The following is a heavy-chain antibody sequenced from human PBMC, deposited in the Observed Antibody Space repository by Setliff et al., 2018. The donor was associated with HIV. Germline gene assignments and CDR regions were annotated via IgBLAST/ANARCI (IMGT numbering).Heavy chain of an antibody. D-gene: IGHD3-22*01. J-gene: IGHJ6*03. Sequence: LRLSCAASGFTFSSYAMSWVRQAPGKGLEWVSLIYSGGSSTYYADSVKGRFTISRDNSKNTLYLQMNSLRAEDTAVYYCAAPDSSGYYYHYYMDVWGKGTTVTVSS. V-gene: IGHV3-23*03. CDR1: GFTFSSYA. CDR3: AAPDSSGYYYHYYMDV. CDR2: IYSGGSST.